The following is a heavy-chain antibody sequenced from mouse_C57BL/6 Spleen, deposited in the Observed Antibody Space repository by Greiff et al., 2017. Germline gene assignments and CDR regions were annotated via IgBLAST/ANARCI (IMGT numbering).Heavy chain of an antibody. CDR3: ARDDYGNYPYYAMDY. V-gene: IGHV3-6*01. CDR1: GYSITSGYY. J-gene: IGHJ4*01. CDR2: ISYDGSN. Sequence: EVQRVESGPGLVKPSQSLSLPCSVTGYSITSGYYWNRIRQFPGNKLEWMGYISYDGSNNYNPSLKNRISITRDTSKNQFFLKLNSVTTEDTATYYCARDDYGNYPYYAMDYWGQGTSVTVSS. D-gene: IGHD2-1*01.